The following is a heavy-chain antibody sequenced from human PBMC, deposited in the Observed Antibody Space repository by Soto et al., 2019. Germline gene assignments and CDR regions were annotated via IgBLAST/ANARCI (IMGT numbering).Heavy chain of an antibody. Sequence: PGGSLRLSCAASVFTFTRYSMNWVRQSPGKGLEWVSSISSSSSYIYYADSVKGRFTISRDNAKNSLYLQMNSLRAEDTAVYYCARDGSGSYFTTRLYDYYGMDVWGQGTTVTVSS. V-gene: IGHV3-21*01. J-gene: IGHJ6*02. CDR3: ARDGSGSYFTTRLYDYYGMDV. CDR1: VFTFTRYS. CDR2: ISSSSSYI. D-gene: IGHD1-26*01.